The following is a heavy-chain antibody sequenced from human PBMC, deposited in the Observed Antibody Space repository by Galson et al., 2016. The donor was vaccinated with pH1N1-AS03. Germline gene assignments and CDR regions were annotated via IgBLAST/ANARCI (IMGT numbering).Heavy chain of an antibody. CDR2: IKQDGSEK. J-gene: IGHJ6*02. D-gene: IGHD5-12*01. CDR1: GFTFSTLW. Sequence: SLRLSCAASGFTFSTLWMTWVRQAPGKGLEWVANIKQDGSEKYYVDSVKGRFTISRDNAKNSLYLQMNSLRAEDTAVYYCARDDSGYDLFYYYGMDVWGQGTTVTVSS. CDR3: ARDDSGYDLFYYYGMDV. V-gene: IGHV3-7*01.